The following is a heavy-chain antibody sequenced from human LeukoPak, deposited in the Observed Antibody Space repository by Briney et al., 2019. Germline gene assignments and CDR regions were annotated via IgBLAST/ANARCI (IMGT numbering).Heavy chain of an antibody. CDR3: ASVYDFWVLAY. Sequence: PGGSLRLSCAASGFTFSDYYMSWIRQAPGKGLEWVSYISSSDSTIYYADSVKGRFTISRDNAKNSLYLQMNGLRAEDTAVYYCASVYDFWVLAYWGQGTLVTVSS. CDR1: GFTFSDYY. CDR2: ISSSDSTI. V-gene: IGHV3-11*04. J-gene: IGHJ4*02. D-gene: IGHD3-3*01.